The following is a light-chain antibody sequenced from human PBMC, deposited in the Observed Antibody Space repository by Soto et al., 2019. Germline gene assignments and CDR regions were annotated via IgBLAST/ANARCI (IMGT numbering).Light chain of an antibody. V-gene: IGLV1-44*01. Sequence: QSVLTQPPSASGTPGQRVTISCSGASSNIGSNTVSWYQQLPGTAPKLLIYTNNQRPSGVPDRFSGSKSGTSASLAISGLQSEDEADYYCCSYAGLSVWVFGGGTQLTVL. CDR3: CSYAGLSVWV. CDR2: TNN. CDR1: SSNIGSNT. J-gene: IGLJ3*02.